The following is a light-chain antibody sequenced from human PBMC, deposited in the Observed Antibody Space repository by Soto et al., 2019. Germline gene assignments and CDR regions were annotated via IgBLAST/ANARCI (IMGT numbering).Light chain of an antibody. CDR1: QSVSNNY. CDR2: GAS. J-gene: IGKJ1*01. V-gene: IGKV3-20*01. Sequence: EVGLTQSTGTLSLSPGERATLSCRASQSVSNNYLAWYQQKPGQAPRLLIYGASNRATGIPARFSGSGSGTEFTLTISSLQSEDFAVYYCQQYGSSGTFGQGTKVDIK. CDR3: QQYGSSGT.